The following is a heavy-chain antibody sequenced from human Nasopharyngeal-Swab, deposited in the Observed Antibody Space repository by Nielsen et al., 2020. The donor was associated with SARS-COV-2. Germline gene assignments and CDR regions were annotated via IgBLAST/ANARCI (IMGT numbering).Heavy chain of an antibody. CDR2: INPNSGGT. CDR1: GYTFTGYY. J-gene: IGHJ6*02. D-gene: IGHD6-19*01. Sequence: ASVTVSCKASGYTFTGYYMHWARQAPGQGLEWMGWINPNSGGTNYAQKFQGWVTMTRDTSISTAYMELSRLRSDDAAVYYCARGEDSSGWPDRYGMDVWGQGTTVTVSS. V-gene: IGHV1-2*04. CDR3: ARGEDSSGWPDRYGMDV.